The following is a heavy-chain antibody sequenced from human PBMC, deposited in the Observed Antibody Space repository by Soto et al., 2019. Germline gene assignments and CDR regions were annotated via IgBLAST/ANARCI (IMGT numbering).Heavy chain of an antibody. D-gene: IGHD6-13*01. J-gene: IGHJ4*02. V-gene: IGHV3-23*01. CDR3: ARRGPGTYFDY. CDR1: GFTFSSYA. CDR2: LGGSGAST. Sequence: EVQLLDSGGGLVQPGGSLRLSCAASGFTFSSYAMNWVRQAPGKGLEWVSVLGGSGASTYYADSVKGRFTISSENTKNTLYMQMYSLGTEATAVYCGARRGPGTYFDYGGQGTPVTVTS.